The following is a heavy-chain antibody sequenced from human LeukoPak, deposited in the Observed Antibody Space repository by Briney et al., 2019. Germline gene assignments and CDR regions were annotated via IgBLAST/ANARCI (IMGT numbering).Heavy chain of an antibody. CDR2: MNPNSGNT. CDR1: GYTFSTYD. CDR3: AREPPYSSSFDY. Sequence: ASVKVSCKTSGYTFSTYDINWVRQASGQGLEWMGWMNPNSGNTHYAQKFQGRVTITRNTSISTAYMELSSLRSEDTAVYYCAREPPYSSSFDYWGQGTLVTVSS. J-gene: IGHJ4*02. D-gene: IGHD6-13*01. V-gene: IGHV1-8*03.